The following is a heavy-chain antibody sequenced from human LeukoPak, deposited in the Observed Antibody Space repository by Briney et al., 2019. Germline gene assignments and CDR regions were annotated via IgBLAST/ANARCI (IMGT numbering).Heavy chain of an antibody. CDR2: IYYSGRT. CDR3: ARLEYMVRGVIY. CDR1: GGSISSSSYY. V-gene: IGHV4-39*01. J-gene: IGHJ4*02. Sequence: SETLSLTCTVSGGSISSSSYYWGWIRQPPGKGLEWIGSIYYSGRTYYNPYLKSRVTISVDTSKNQFSLKLSSVTAADTAVYYCARLEYMVRGVIYWGQGTLVTVSS. D-gene: IGHD3-10*01.